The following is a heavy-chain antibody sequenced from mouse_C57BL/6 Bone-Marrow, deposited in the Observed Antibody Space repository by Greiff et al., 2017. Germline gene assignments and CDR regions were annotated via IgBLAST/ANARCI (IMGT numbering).Heavy chain of an antibody. CDR2: ISYNGST. J-gene: IGHJ4*01. V-gene: IGHV3-1*01. CDR3: ARDHAFIPYAMDY. Sequence: EVKLVESGPGMVKPSQSLSLTCTVTGYAITSCYDCYLNRHFPGNKLEWMDFISYNGSTNYNTSFKSRISITHDTSNNHFFLKLNSVTTEDTATYYCARDHAFIPYAMDYWGQGTSVTVSS. CDR1: GYAITSCYD. D-gene: IGHD1-1*01.